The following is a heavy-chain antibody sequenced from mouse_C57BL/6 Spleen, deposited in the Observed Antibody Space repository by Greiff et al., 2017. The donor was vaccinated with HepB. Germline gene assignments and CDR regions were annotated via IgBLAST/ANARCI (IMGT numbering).Heavy chain of an antibody. D-gene: IGHD2-4*01. Sequence: VKLVESGPGLVAPSQSLSITCTVSGFSLTSYAISWVRQPPGKGLEWLGVIWTGGGTNYNSALKSRLSISKDNSKSQVFLKMNSLQTDDTARYYCAIYDYDDGERAWFAYWGQGTLVTVSA. CDR1: GFSLTSYA. CDR2: IWTGGGT. CDR3: AIYDYDDGERAWFAY. J-gene: IGHJ3*01. V-gene: IGHV2-9-1*01.